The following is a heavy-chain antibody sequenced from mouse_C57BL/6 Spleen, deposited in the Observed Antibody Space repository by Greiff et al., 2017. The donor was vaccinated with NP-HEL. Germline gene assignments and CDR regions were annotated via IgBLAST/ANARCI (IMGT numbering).Heavy chain of an antibody. Sequence: VQLQQSGPELVKPGASVKISCKASGYTFTDYYMNWVKQSHGKSLEWIGDINPNNGGTSYNQKFKGKATLTVDKSSSTAYMELRSLTSEDSAVYYCARYGSSYDYSDYWGQGTTLTVSS. CDR1: GYTFTDYY. V-gene: IGHV1-26*01. CDR2: INPNNGGT. CDR3: ARYGSSYDYSDY. J-gene: IGHJ2*01. D-gene: IGHD1-1*01.